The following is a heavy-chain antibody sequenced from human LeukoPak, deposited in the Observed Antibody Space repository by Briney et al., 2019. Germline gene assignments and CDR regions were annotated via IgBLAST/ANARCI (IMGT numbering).Heavy chain of an antibody. CDR1: GGSFSGYY. CDR3: ARAAGGLYYYDSSGYYD. Sequence: SETLSLTCAVYGGSFSGYYWSWIRQPPGKGLEWIGEINHSGSTNYNPSLKSRVTISVDTSKNQFSLKLSSVTAADTAVYYCARAAGGLYYYDSSGYYDWGQGTLVTVSS. CDR2: INHSGST. D-gene: IGHD3-22*01. J-gene: IGHJ4*02. V-gene: IGHV4-34*01.